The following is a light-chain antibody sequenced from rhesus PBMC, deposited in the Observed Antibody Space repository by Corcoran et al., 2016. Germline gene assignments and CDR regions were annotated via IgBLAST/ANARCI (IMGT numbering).Light chain of an antibody. CDR2: KAL. CDR3: QQYMRGPLT. J-gene: IGKJ4*01. Sequence: DIRMTQSPSSLSASIGDTVTINCRASQRINTWLAWYQQKPGNAPKLLIYKALSLQSGVPSRFSGSGSGTDFTLTITSLESEDFAIYYCQQYMRGPLTFGGGTKVELK. CDR1: QRINTW. V-gene: IGKV1-22*01.